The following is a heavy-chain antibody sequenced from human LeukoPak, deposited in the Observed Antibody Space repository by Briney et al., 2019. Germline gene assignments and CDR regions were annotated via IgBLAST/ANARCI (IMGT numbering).Heavy chain of an antibody. J-gene: IGHJ4*02. CDR2: ISGSGGST. CDR1: GFTFSSYA. Sequence: PGGSPRLSCAASGFTFSSYAMSWVRQAPGKGLEWVSAISGSGGSTYYADSVKGRFTISRDNSKNTLYLQMNSLRAEDTAVYYCAKVDGVGAITPVPYRYWGQGTLVTVSS. D-gene: IGHD1-26*01. V-gene: IGHV3-23*01. CDR3: AKVDGVGAITPVPYRY.